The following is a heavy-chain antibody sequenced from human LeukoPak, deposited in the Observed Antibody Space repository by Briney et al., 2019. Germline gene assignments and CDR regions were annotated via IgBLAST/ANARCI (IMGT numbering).Heavy chain of an antibody. D-gene: IGHD2-15*01. V-gene: IGHV3-73*01. J-gene: IGHJ4*02. CDR3: ARVPRGLVVVVAGYYFDY. Sequence: PGGSLRLSCAASGLTFSGADMHWVRQASGKGLEWVGRIRTKGNRYATAYAASVKGRFTISRDDSKNTAYLQMNSLKTEDTAVYYCARVPRGLVVVVAGYYFDYWGQGTLVTVSS. CDR1: GLTFSGAD. CDR2: IRTKGNRYAT.